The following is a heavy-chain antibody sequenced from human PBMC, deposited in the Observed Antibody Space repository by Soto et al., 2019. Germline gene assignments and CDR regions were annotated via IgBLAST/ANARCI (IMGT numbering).Heavy chain of an antibody. D-gene: IGHD4-17*01. Sequence: GESLKISCKGSGYSFTSYWIGWVRQMPGKGLEWMWIIYPCDSDTRYRPSFQGQVTISADKSISTAYLQRSSMKASDTAMYYCARPVTTNNGAFAIWGQGTMVTISS. CDR3: ARPVTTNNGAFAI. CDR1: GYSFTSYW. V-gene: IGHV5-51*01. J-gene: IGHJ3*02. CDR2: IYPCDSDT.